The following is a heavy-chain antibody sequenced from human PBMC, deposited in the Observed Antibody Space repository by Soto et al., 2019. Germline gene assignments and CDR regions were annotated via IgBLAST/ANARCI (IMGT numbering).Heavy chain of an antibody. D-gene: IGHD3-10*01. J-gene: IGHJ6*02. CDR3: ARDYITMVRGVITAGKHYYYYGMDV. Sequence: PSETLSLTCTVSGGSISSYYWSWMRQPPGKGLEWIGYIYYSGSTNYNPSLKSRVTISVDTSKNQFSLKLSSVTAADTAVYYCARDYITMVRGVITAGKHYYYYGMDVWGQGTTVTVSS. CDR2: IYYSGST. V-gene: IGHV4-59*01. CDR1: GGSISSYY.